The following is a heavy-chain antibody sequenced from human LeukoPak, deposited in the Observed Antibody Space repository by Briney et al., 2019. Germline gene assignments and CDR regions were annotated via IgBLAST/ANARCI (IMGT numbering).Heavy chain of an antibody. Sequence: GGSLRLSCAASGFTFSSYWMSWVRQAPGKGLEWVANIKQDGSEKYYVDSVKGRFTISRDNAKNSLYLQMNSLRAEDTAVYYCAKDPIAVAPHYGMDVWGQGTAVTVSS. D-gene: IGHD6-19*01. CDR1: GFTFSSYW. CDR2: IKQDGSEK. V-gene: IGHV3-7*03. J-gene: IGHJ6*02. CDR3: AKDPIAVAPHYGMDV.